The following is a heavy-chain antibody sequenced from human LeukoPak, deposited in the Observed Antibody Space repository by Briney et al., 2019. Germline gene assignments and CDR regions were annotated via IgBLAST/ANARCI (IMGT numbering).Heavy chain of an antibody. CDR3: ARVIVGGTGFDC. CDR2: INSDETTL. Sequence: PGGSLRLSCAASGFTFDDYGMTWVPQVPGKGLVWVSRINSDETTLQYADSVKGRFTISRDTAKNTLYLQMNSLRAEDTAVYYCARVIVGGTGFDCWGQGTLVTVSS. CDR1: GFTFDDYG. D-gene: IGHD1-26*01. V-gene: IGHV3-74*01. J-gene: IGHJ4*02.